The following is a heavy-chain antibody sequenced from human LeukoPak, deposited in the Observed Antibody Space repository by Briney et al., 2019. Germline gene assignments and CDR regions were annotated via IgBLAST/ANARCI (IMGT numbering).Heavy chain of an antibody. D-gene: IGHD6-6*01. V-gene: IGHV4-39*01. CDR2: IYYSGST. J-gene: IGHJ4*02. Sequence: PSETLSLTCTVSGGSISSSSYYWGWIRQPPGKGLEWIGSIYYSGSTYYNPSLKSRVTISVDTSKNQFSLKLSSVTAADTAVYYCARSPGRGSSSPIDYWGQGTLVTVSS. CDR1: GGSISSSSYY. CDR3: ARSPGRGSSSPIDY.